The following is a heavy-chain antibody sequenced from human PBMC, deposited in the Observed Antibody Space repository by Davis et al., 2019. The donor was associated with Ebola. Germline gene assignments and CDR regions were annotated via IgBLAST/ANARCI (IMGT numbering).Heavy chain of an antibody. V-gene: IGHV3-30*18. CDR3: AKENTSGWPGRHGMDV. Sequence: GESLKISCAASGFTFDDYVMHWVRQGPGKGLEWVAFISYDGSKTFYVDSVKCRFTISRDNSKNTMYLQMSSLRSEDTGVFYCAKENTSGWPGRHGMDVWGQGTTVTVSS. J-gene: IGHJ6*02. CDR1: GFTFDDYV. CDR2: ISYDGSKT. D-gene: IGHD3-22*01.